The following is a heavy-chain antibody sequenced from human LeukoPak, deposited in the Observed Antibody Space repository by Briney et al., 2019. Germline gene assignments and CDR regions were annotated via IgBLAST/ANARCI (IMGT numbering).Heavy chain of an antibody. J-gene: IGHJ4*02. V-gene: IGHV3-53*01. Sequence: GALSLSCEASGLTASGNTMSGVGRAQGKGLEWVSVMYSGGSTYYADSVMGRFTISRDNSKNTLYLQMNSLRAEDTAVYYCARASRWELTLDYWGQGTLVTVSS. CDR2: MYSGGST. CDR3: ARASRWELTLDY. D-gene: IGHD4-23*01. CDR1: GLTASGNT.